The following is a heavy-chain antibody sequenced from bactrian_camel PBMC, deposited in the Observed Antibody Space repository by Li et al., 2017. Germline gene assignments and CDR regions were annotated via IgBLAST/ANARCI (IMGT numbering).Heavy chain of an antibody. J-gene: IGHJ4*01. CDR3: AASSGGYCLDQAAYDF. CDR2: INHGGVGI. Sequence: HVQLVESGGGSVQAGGSLRLSCTASRHTSSPELNTRSMAWFRQAPGKGLEWVAGINHGGVGILYGESVKGRFTISQDNAKNTLYLQMNSLKPEDTATYYCAASSGGYCLDQAAYDFWGQGTQVTVS. CDR1: RHTSSPELNTRS. V-gene: IGHV3S1*01. D-gene: IGHD1*01.